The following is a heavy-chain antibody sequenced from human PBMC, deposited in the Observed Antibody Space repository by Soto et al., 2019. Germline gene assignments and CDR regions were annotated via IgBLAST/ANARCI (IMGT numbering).Heavy chain of an antibody. V-gene: IGHV3-21*01. CDR3: ASSRQFCGGGHCSFYSFDS. CDR2: ISSTSTYI. J-gene: IGHJ4*02. CDR1: GFAFSSSA. Sequence: PGGSLRLSCAASGFAFSSSAMNWVRQAPGKGLEWVSSISSTSTYILYADSLKGRFTISRDNAKNSLYLQVSSLTVEDTAVYYCASSRQFCGGGHCSFYSFDSWGQGTLVTVSS. D-gene: IGHD2-21*01.